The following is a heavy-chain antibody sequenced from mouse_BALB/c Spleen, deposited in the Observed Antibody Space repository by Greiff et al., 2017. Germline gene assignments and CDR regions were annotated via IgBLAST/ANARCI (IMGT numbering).Heavy chain of an antibody. Sequence: EVQLVESGGDLVKPGGSLKLSCAASGFTFSSYGMSWVRQTPDKRLEWVATISSGGSYTYYPDSVKGRFTISRDNAKNTLYLQMSSLKSEDTAMYYCARLDTTVVNFDYWGQGTTLTVSS. CDR3: ARLDTTVVNFDY. CDR1: GFTFSSYG. J-gene: IGHJ2*01. V-gene: IGHV5-6*01. D-gene: IGHD1-1*01. CDR2: ISSGGSYT.